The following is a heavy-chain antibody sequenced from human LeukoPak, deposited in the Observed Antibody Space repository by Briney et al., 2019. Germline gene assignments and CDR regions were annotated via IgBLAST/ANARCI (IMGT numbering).Heavy chain of an antibody. J-gene: IGHJ6*03. CDR3: AKWYCSSTSCYSYYYYYMDV. Sequence: GGSLRLSCAGSGFIFSDVWMSWVRQAPGKGLEWVSAISGSGGSTYYADSVKGRFTISRDNSKNTLYLQMNSLRAEDTAVYYCAKWYCSSTSCYSYYYYYMDVWGKGTTVTVSS. CDR1: GFIFSDVW. D-gene: IGHD2-2*01. CDR2: ISGSGGST. V-gene: IGHV3-23*01.